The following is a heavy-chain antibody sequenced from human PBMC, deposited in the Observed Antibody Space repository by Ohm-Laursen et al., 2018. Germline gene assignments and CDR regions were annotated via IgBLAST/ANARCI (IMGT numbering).Heavy chain of an antibody. CDR2: MNPNSGNT. J-gene: IGHJ6*02. CDR1: GYTFTSYD. V-gene: IGHV1-8*01. D-gene: IGHD6-13*01. CDR3: ARRTAAGYYYYGMDV. Sequence: SSVKVSCKASGYTFTSYDINWVRQATGQGLEWMGWMNPNSGNTGYAQRFQGRVTMTRNTSISTAYMELSSLRSEDTAVYYCARRTAAGYYYYGMDVWGQGTTITVSS.